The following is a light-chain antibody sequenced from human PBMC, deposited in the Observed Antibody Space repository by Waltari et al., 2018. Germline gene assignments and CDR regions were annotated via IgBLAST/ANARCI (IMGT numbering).Light chain of an antibody. V-gene: IGKV3D-15*01. CDR1: QSVSSN. J-gene: IGKJ1*01. CDR2: GAS. CDR3: QQFYNWTPWT. Sequence: EIVMTQSPATLSVSPGERVTLSCRASQSVSSNLAWYQQKPGQAPRLLIYGASTRATGIPARFSGGGSGTEFTLTISSLQSEDFAVYYCQQFYNWTPWTFGQGTKVEI.